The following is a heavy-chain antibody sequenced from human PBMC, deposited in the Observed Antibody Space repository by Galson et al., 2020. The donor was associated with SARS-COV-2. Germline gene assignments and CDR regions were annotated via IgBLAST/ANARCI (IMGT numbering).Heavy chain of an antibody. Sequence: GGSLRLSCAASGFTFGSNAMSWVRQAPGKGLEWVSGLSGRGRSAYYADSVKGRFTISRDDAKNTLYLQMNSLRAEDTAIYYCAKKTGPLCFCSYMDVWGQGTKVTVSS. D-gene: IGHD1-1*01. V-gene: IGHV3-23*01. CDR2: LSGRGRSA. CDR3: AKKTGPLCFCSYMDV. CDR1: GFTFGSNA. J-gene: IGHJ6*03.